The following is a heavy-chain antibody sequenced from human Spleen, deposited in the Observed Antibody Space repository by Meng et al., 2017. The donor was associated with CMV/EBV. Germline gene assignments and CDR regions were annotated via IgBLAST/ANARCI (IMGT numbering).Heavy chain of an antibody. J-gene: IGHJ5*02. CDR1: GFTFSAYP. CDR3: ARGEGGARNWFDP. Sequence: AYGFTFSAYPMHWVRHAPGKGLEWVAVISFDGGNKDYADSVKGRFTISRDNSENTLYLQMTSLRNENTAMYYCARGEGGARNWFDPWGQGTLVTVSS. V-gene: IGHV3-30-3*01. CDR2: ISFDGGNK. D-gene: IGHD6-6*01.